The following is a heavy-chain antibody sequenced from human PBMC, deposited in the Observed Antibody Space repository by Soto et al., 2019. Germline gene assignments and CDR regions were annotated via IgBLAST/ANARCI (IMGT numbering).Heavy chain of an antibody. CDR2: IYYSGST. CDR3: ARQEGSSLYYYYYYMDV. Sequence: QLQLQESGPGLVKPSETLSLTCTVSGGSISSSSYYWGWIRQPPGKGLEWIGSIYYSGSTYYNPSLKSRVPISVDTSKNQFSLKLRSVTAADTAVYYCARQEGSSLYYYYYYMDVWGKGTTVTVSS. CDR1: GGSISSSSYY. J-gene: IGHJ6*03. D-gene: IGHD6-6*01. V-gene: IGHV4-39*01.